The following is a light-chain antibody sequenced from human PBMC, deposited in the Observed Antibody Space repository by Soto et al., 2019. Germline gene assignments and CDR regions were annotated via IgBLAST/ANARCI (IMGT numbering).Light chain of an antibody. CDR2: DAS. J-gene: IGKJ4*01. CDR3: QQRSNCPLT. V-gene: IGKV3-11*01. CDR1: QSVSSY. Sequence: EIVLTQSPATLSLSPGERATLSCRASQSVSSYLAGYQQKPGRAPRLLIYDASTRATGIPARFSGSGSGTDFTLTISSLEPEDFAVYYCQQRSNCPLTFGGGTKVEIK.